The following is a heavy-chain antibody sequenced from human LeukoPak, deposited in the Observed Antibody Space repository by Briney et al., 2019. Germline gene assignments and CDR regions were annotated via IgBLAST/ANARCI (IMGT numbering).Heavy chain of an antibody. Sequence: PSETLSLTCAVYGGSFSGHYWTWIRQPPGKGREWIGEINHNGITNYNPSLKSRVTISVDTSKNQFSLELRSVTAADTAVYYCARSVSGGLECDSWAQGSLVTVSS. J-gene: IGHJ4*02. V-gene: IGHV4-34*01. CDR3: ARSVSGGLECDS. CDR1: GGSFSGHY. D-gene: IGHD3-16*01. CDR2: INHNGIT.